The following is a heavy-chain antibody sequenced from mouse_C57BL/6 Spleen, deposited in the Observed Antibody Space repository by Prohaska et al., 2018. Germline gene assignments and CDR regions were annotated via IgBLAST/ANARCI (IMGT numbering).Heavy chain of an antibody. CDR2: ISSGSSTI. J-gene: IGHJ1*03. V-gene: IGHV5-17*01. CDR3: ARTVVATPQV. D-gene: IGHD1-1*01. Sequence: GGGLVKPGGSLKLSCAASGFTFSDYGMHWVRQAPEKGLEWVAYISSGSSTIYYADTVKGRFTISRDNAKNTLFLQMTSLRSEDTAMYYCARTVVATPQVWGTGTTVTVSS. CDR1: GFTFSDYG.